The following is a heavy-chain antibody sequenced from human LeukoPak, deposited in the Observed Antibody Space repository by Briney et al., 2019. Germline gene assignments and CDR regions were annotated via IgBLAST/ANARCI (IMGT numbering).Heavy chain of an antibody. CDR1: GFTFSSYW. D-gene: IGHD3-3*01. Sequence: GGSLRLSCAASGFTFSSYWMSWVRQAPGKGLEWVANIKQDGSEKYYVDSVKGRFTISRDNAKNSLYLQMNSLRAEDTAVYYCARCPTYYDDGEHFDYWGQGTLVTVSS. V-gene: IGHV3-7*01. CDR3: ARCPTYYDDGEHFDY. CDR2: IKQDGSEK. J-gene: IGHJ4*02.